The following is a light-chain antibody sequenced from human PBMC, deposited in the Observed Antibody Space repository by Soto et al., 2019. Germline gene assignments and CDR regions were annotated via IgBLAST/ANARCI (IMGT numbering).Light chain of an antibody. CDR2: AAS. CDR1: QSISSY. V-gene: IGKV1-39*01. Sequence: QIPQTPSSLFASVGDRVTITCRASQSISSYLNWYQQKPGKAPKLLIYAASSLQSGVPSRFSGSGSGTDFTLTISSLQPGDVATYYCQNHDSAPISSAQRSRLE. J-gene: IGKJ5*01. CDR3: QNHDSAPIS.